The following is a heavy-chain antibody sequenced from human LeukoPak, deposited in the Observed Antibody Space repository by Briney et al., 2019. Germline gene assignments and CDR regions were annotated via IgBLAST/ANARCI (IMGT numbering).Heavy chain of an antibody. CDR2: TSASGGST. D-gene: IGHD4-17*01. CDR1: GFSFRSYA. J-gene: IGHJ4*02. V-gene: IGHV3-23*01. CDR3: ARATYGDYVVGAIPFDY. Sequence: GGSLRLSCAASGFSFRSYAMSWVRQAPGKGLEWVSATSASGGSTYYADSVKGRFTISRDTSKNTLYLQMNSLRAEDTAVYYCARATYGDYVVGAIPFDYWGQGTLVTVSS.